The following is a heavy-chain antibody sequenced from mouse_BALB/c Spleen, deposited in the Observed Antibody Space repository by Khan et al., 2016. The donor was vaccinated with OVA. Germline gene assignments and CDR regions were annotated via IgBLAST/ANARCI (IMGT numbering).Heavy chain of an antibody. CDR1: GYTFTNYG. V-gene: IGHV9-3-1*01. CDR3: ARVGYNGTMDY. CDR2: INTYTGEP. D-gene: IGHD2-14*01. Sequence: QIQLMQSGPELKKPGETVKISCKASGYTFTNYGMNWVKQAPGKGLKWMGWINTYTGEPTYADDFKGRFAFSLETSASTAYLQINNLKNEDTATYFCARVGYNGTMDYWGQGTSVTVSS. J-gene: IGHJ4*01.